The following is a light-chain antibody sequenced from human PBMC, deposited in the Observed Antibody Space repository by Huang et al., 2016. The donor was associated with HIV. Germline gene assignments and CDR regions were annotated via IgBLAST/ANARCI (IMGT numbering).Light chain of an antibody. CDR2: DAS. Sequence: EIVLTLSPATLSLSPGERATLSCRASQSVGRYLAWYQQKPDQAPRLLIYDASNRATDIPAKFSGGGSGTDFTLTISSLEPEDSAIYYCQQRSNWPPFTFGQGTRLEMK. J-gene: IGKJ5*01. V-gene: IGKV3-11*01. CDR3: QQRSNWPPFT. CDR1: QSVGRY.